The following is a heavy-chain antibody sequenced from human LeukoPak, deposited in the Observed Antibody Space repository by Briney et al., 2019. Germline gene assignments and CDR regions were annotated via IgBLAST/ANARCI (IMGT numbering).Heavy chain of an antibody. D-gene: IGHD5-18*01. J-gene: IGHJ5*02. V-gene: IGHV1-69*13. CDR3: ARGTAMVQDRYWFDP. CDR1: GGTFTSYA. CDR2: IIPIFGTA. Sequence: ASVKVSCKASGGTFTSYAISWARQAPGQGLEWMGGIIPIFGTANYAQKFQGRVTITADESTSTAYMELSSLRSEDTAVYYCARGTAMVQDRYWFDPWGQGTLVTVSS.